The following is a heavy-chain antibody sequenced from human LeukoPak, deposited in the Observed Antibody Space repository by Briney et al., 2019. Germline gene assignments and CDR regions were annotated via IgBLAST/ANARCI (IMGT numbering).Heavy chain of an antibody. J-gene: IGHJ3*02. CDR1: GFTFSDYY. D-gene: IGHD6-19*01. CDR2: ISSSGSTI. V-gene: IGHV3-11*01. Sequence: GGSLRLSCAASGFTFSDYYMSWIRQAPGKGLEWVSYISSSGSTIYYADSVKGRFTISRDNAKNSLYLQMNSLRAEDTAVYYCASQPGYSSGWYPADAFDIWGQGTMVTVSS. CDR3: ASQPGYSSGWYPADAFDI.